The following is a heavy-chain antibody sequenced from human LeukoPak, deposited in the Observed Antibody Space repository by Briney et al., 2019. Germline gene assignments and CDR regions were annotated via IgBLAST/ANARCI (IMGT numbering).Heavy chain of an antibody. D-gene: IGHD3-3*01. Sequence: GGSLRLSCAASGFTFRTYSIHWVRQAPGKGLEWVSYISSSSSTIYYADSVKGRFTISRDNAKNSLYLQMNSLRAEDTAVYYCARNTIFGVVPYYFDYWGQGTLVTVSS. J-gene: IGHJ4*02. CDR3: ARNTIFGVVPYYFDY. CDR2: ISSSSSTI. V-gene: IGHV3-48*01. CDR1: GFTFRTYS.